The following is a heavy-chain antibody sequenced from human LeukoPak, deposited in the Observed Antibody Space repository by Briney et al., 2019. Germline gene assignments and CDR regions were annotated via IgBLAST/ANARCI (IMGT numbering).Heavy chain of an antibody. D-gene: IGHD3-22*01. CDR3: ARLGYDSSGRYFDY. J-gene: IGHJ4*02. CDR1: GGSISSSSYY. V-gene: IGHV4-39*01. Sequence: SETLSLTCTVSGGSISSSSYYWGWHPQPPGKGLEGIGSIYYSGSTYYNPSLKIRITIAVDTSKNQFSLKLSSVAAADTACYSCARLGYDSSGRYFDYWGQGTLVTVSS. CDR2: IYYSGST.